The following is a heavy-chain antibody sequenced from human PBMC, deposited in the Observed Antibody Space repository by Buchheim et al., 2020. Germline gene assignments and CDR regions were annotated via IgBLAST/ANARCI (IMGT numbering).Heavy chain of an antibody. D-gene: IGHD1-14*01. CDR2: IWYDGSNK. Sequence: QVQVVESGGGVVQPGKSLRLSCVASGFTFSNFGMHWVRQAPGKGLEWVAVIWYDGSNKYYADSVKGRFAISRDNSKNTLYLQMNSLRPEDTAVYYCARSPRKPVRSFDYWGQGAL. CDR1: GFTFSNFG. V-gene: IGHV3-33*01. CDR3: ARSPRKPVRSFDY. J-gene: IGHJ4*02.